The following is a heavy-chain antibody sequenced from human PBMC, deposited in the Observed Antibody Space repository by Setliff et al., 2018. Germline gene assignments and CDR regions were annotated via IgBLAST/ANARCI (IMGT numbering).Heavy chain of an antibody. V-gene: IGHV1-18*01. CDR2: ISGYNENT. J-gene: IGHJ6*03. D-gene: IGHD5-18*01. CDR3: ASHFLTVMKYYYYMDV. Sequence: ASVKVSCKTSGYTFISYGISWVRQAPGQGLEWMGWISGYNENTDYAQNFQGRVTMTTDTSTSTAYMELSGLTSEDTAVYYCASHFLTVMKYYYYMDVWGKGTTVTVSS. CDR1: GYTFISYG.